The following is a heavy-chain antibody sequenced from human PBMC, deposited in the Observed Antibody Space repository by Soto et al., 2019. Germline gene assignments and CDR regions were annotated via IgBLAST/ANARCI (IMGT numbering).Heavy chain of an antibody. V-gene: IGHV1-18*04. CDR3: ARTGIWFGELDIGY. CDR1: GYTFTSYG. J-gene: IGHJ4*02. Sequence: ASLKVSCKASGYTFTSYGISGVRQAPGQGLEWMGWISAYNGNTNYAQKLQDRVTMTTDTSTSTAYMELRRLRSDDTDVYYCARTGIWFGELDIGYWGQGTLVTVSS. CDR2: ISAYNGNT. D-gene: IGHD3-10*01.